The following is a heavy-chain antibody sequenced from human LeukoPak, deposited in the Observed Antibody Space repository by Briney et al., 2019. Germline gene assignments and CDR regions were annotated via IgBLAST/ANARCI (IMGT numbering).Heavy chain of an antibody. CDR3: ARDPSTWPAGNFDY. CDR1: GFTFSSYS. CDR2: ISSSSSTI. D-gene: IGHD2-2*01. Sequence: PGGSLRLSCAASGFTFSSYSMNWVRQAPGKGLEWVSYISSSSSTIYYADSVKGRFTISRDNAENSLYLQMNSLRAEDTAVYYCARDPSTWPAGNFDYWGQGTLVTVSS. V-gene: IGHV3-48*01. J-gene: IGHJ4*02.